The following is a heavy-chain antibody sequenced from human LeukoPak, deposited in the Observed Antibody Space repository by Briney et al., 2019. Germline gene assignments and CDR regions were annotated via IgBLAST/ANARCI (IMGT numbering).Heavy chain of an antibody. CDR3: ARAGLYYYDSSGYYYYYYYMDV. Sequence: GGSLRLSCPASGFTFDDYGMSWVRQAPGKGLEWVSGINWNGGSTGYADSVKGRFTISRDNAKNTLYLQMNRLRAEDTAVYYCARAGLYYYDSSGYYYYYYYMDVWGKGTTVTVSS. D-gene: IGHD3-22*01. V-gene: IGHV3-20*04. CDR1: GFTFDDYG. J-gene: IGHJ6*03. CDR2: INWNGGST.